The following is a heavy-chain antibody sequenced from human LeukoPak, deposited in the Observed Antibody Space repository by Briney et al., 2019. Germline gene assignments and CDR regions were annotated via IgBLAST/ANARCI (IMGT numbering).Heavy chain of an antibody. CDR2: IYTSGST. Sequence: SETLSLTCTVSGGSISSFYWSWIRQAAGKGLEWIGRIYTSGSTNYNPSLKSRITMSVDTSKNQFSLKLRSVAAADTAVYYCARGSGSYPPFDYWGQGTLVTVSS. D-gene: IGHD3-10*01. J-gene: IGHJ4*02. CDR1: GGSISSFY. CDR3: ARGSGSYPPFDY. V-gene: IGHV4-4*07.